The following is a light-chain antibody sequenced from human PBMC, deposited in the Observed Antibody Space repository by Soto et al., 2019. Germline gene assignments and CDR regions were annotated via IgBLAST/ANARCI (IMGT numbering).Light chain of an antibody. CDR1: SSNIGAGYD. CDR3: QSHDSSLSGYV. J-gene: IGLJ1*01. Sequence: QAVLTQPPSESGAPGQRVTISCTGSSSNIGAGYDVHWYQQLPGTAPKLLIYGNSNRPSGVPDRFSGSKSGTSASLAITGLQAEDEADYYCQSHDSSLSGYVFGTGTKLTVL. V-gene: IGLV1-40*01. CDR2: GNS.